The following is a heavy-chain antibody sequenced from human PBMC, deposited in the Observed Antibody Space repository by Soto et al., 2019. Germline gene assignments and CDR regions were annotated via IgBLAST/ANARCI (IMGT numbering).Heavy chain of an antibody. D-gene: IGHD2-15*01. J-gene: IGHJ5*01. Sequence: GGSLRLSCAASGFSFSSYTMNWVGQAPGKGLQWVSSITNRGTHTYSADSVKGRFTISRDNDKNSLYLQMNNLRAEDTAIYFCARAHEVAWFDSWGLGTLVTVSS. CDR3: ARAHEVAWFDS. V-gene: IGHV3-21*01. CDR2: ITNRGTHT. CDR1: GFSFSSYT.